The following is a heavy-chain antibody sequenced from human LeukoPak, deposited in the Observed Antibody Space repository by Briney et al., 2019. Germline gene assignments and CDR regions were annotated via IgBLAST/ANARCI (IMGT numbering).Heavy chain of an antibody. Sequence: ASVKVSCKASGYTLTSYYMHWVRQAPGQGLEWMGIINPSGGSTSYAQKFQGRVTMTRDMSTSTAYMELRSLRSDDTAVYYCASLEGDYAFDIWGQGTMVTVSS. CDR3: ASLEGDYAFDI. CDR1: GYTLTSYY. J-gene: IGHJ3*02. CDR2: INPSGGST. V-gene: IGHV1-46*01. D-gene: IGHD3-3*01.